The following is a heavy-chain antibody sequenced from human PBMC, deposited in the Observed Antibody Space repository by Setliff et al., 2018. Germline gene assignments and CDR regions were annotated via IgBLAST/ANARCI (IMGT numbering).Heavy chain of an antibody. Sequence: ASVKVSCKASGYTFTGYYMHWVRQAPGQGLEWMGRINPNSGGTNYAQKFQGRVTMTRDTSISTAYVELSRLRSDDTAVYYCARSNYDILTRNWFDPWGQGTLLTVSS. CDR2: INPNSGGT. CDR1: GYTFTGYY. CDR3: ARSNYDILTRNWFDP. J-gene: IGHJ5*02. V-gene: IGHV1-2*06. D-gene: IGHD3-9*01.